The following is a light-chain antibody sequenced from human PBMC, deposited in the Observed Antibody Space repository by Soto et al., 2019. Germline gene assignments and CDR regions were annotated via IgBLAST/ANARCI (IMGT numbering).Light chain of an antibody. V-gene: IGKV3-11*01. CDR1: QFVSSN. CDR2: DAS. J-gene: IGKJ5*01. CDR3: QQRSNWPPIT. Sequence: EIVMTQSPVTLSVSPGERATLSCRASQFVSSNLAWYQQKPGQAPRLLIYDASNRATGIPARFSGSGSGTDFTLTISSLGPEDFAVYYCQQRSNWPPITFGQGTRLEIK.